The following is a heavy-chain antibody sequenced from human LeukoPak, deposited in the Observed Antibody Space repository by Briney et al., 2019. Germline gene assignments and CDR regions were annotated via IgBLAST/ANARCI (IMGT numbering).Heavy chain of an antibody. CDR1: GVSISSYY. J-gene: IGHJ5*02. D-gene: IGHD1-1*01. CDR2: ISYTGSA. CDR3: ARGVTTGLDWFDP. Sequence: SETLSLTCTVSGVSISSYYWSWVRQPPGKGLEWIGCISYTGSATYNPSLKSRVTISVDTSKNQFSLKMSSVTAADTAVYYCARGVTTGLDWFDPWGQGTLVTVSS. V-gene: IGHV4-59*01.